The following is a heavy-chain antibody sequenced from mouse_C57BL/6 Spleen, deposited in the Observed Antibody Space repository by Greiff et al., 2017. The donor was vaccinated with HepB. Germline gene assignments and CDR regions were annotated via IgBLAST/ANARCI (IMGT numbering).Heavy chain of an antibody. CDR3: ARVTTVVAHGDY. CDR2: IYPRSGNT. J-gene: IGHJ2*01. CDR1: GYTFTSYG. D-gene: IGHD1-1*01. V-gene: IGHV1-81*01. Sequence: QVQLQQSGAELARPGASVKLSCKASGYTFTSYGISWVKQRTGQGLEWIGEIYPRSGNTYYNEKFKGKATLTADKSSSTAYLELRSLTSEDSAVYFCARVTTVVAHGDYWGQGTTLTVSS.